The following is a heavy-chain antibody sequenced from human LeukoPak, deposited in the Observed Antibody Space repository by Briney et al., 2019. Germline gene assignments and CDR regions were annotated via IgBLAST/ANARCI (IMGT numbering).Heavy chain of an antibody. Sequence: GGSLRLSCAASGFNFRDAAMTWVRQAPGKGLEWVSLISFSGDNSYYADSVKGRFTISRDNSKNTLYLQMNSLRAEDTAVYYCVCLIRGSSGGDYWGQGTLVTVSS. V-gene: IGHV3-23*01. CDR1: GFNFRDAA. CDR3: VCLIRGSSGGDY. D-gene: IGHD3-10*01. CDR2: ISFSGDNS. J-gene: IGHJ4*02.